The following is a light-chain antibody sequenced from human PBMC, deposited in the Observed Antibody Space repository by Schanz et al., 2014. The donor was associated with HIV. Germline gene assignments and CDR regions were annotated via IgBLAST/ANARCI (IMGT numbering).Light chain of an antibody. CDR1: SGDVGSYNY. CDR3: SSYTSSSTWV. Sequence: QSALTQPASVSGSPGQSISISCTGTSGDVGSYNYVSWYQQHPGKAPKLMIYDVSVRPSGVSNRFSGSKSGNTASLTISGLRAEDEADYYCSSYTSSSTWVFGGGTKVTVL. CDR2: DVS. J-gene: IGLJ3*02. V-gene: IGLV2-14*03.